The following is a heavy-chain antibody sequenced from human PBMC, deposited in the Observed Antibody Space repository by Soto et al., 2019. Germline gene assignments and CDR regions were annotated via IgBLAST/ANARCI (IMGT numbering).Heavy chain of an antibody. D-gene: IGHD3-22*01. CDR1: GVTFSTYA. CDR2: ISDTGGGT. CDR3: AIGRHEPSGSNTWFDP. J-gene: IGHJ5*02. Sequence: GGSLRLSCAASGVTFSTYAMNWVRQAPGKGLEWVATISDTGGGTFYAASVKGRFTISRDNSNNTLFLQMHSLRADDSAIYFCAIGRHEPSGSNTWFDPWGRGTLVTVSS. V-gene: IGHV3-23*01.